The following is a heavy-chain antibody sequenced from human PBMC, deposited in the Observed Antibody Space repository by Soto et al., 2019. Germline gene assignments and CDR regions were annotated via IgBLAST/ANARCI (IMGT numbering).Heavy chain of an antibody. V-gene: IGHV4-34*02. CDR2: INDGGST. Sequence: QVQLQQWGAGLLKPSETLSLTCAVYGGSLSGFYWNWIRQLPEKGLEWIGEINDGGSTKYSPSLKSRVTISVDTSRNQLYRRLTSMTAADTAVYYCARGRQSGWFTGWFDPWDQGILVTVSS. CDR1: GGSLSGFY. CDR3: ARGRQSGWFTGWFDP. D-gene: IGHD6-19*01. J-gene: IGHJ5*02.